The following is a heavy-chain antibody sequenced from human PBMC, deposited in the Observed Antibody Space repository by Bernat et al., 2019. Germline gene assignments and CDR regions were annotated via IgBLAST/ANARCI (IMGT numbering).Heavy chain of an antibody. V-gene: IGHV3-66*01. CDR2: IYSGGST. Sequence: EVQLVESGGGLVQPGGSLRLSCAASGFSVSINYMSWVRQAPGKGLEWVSVIYSGGSTYYADSVKGRFTISRDNSKNTLYLQMNSLRAEDTAVYYCARKLHSSSDDYWGQGTLVTVSS. D-gene: IGHD6-13*01. CDR3: ARKLHSSSDDY. J-gene: IGHJ4*02. CDR1: GFSVSINY.